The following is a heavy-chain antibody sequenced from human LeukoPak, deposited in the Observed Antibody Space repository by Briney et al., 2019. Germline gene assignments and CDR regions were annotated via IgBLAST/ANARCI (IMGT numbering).Heavy chain of an antibody. J-gene: IGHJ4*02. CDR1: GYMFSSNW. V-gene: IGHV3-7*03. CDR3: AKEGRSLQTY. D-gene: IGHD5-24*01. Sequence: GGSLRLSCAASGYMFSSNWMSWVRLAPGKGLEWVAHIKEDGTETYYVDSVKGRFTISRDNAKNSLYLQMNSLRDEDTAVYYCAKEGRSLQTYWGQGTLVTVSS. CDR2: IKEDGTET.